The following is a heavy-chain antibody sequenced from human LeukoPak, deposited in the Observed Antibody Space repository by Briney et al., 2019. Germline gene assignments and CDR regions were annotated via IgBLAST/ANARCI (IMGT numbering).Heavy chain of an antibody. CDR1: GGSISSYY. CDR2: IYYSGST. D-gene: IGHD6-13*01. J-gene: IGHJ6*02. Sequence: TSETLSLTCTVSGGSISSYYWSWIRQPPGKGLEWIGYIYYSGSTNYSPSLKSRVTISVDTSKNQFSLKLSSVTAADTAVYYCARSYSSSWSNYYYYGMDVWGQGTTVTVSS. V-gene: IGHV4-59*01. CDR3: ARSYSSSWSNYYYYGMDV.